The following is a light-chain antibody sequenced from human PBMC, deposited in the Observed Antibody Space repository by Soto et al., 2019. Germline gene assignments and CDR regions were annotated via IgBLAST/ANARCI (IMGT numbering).Light chain of an antibody. Sequence: QSALTQAPSASGSPGQSVTISCTGTSGDVGGYDCVSWYQQHPGKAPKLMIYEVTKRPLGVPDRFSGPKSGNTASLTVSGLQAEDEADYYCSSYAGSDNPYVFGTGTKVTVL. J-gene: IGLJ1*01. CDR3: SSYAGSDNPYV. CDR2: EVT. V-gene: IGLV2-8*01. CDR1: SGDVGGYDC.